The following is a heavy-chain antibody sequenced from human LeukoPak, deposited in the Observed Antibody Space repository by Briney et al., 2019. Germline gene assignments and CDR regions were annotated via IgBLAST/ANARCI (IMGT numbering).Heavy chain of an antibody. Sequence: GSLRLSCAASGFTVSSNYMSWVRQAPGKGLEWVSVIYSDGSTYYADSVKGRFTISRDNSKNTLHLQMNSLRAEDTAVFYCAISTSWPGYFDYWGQGTLVTVSS. V-gene: IGHV3-66*01. J-gene: IGHJ4*02. CDR1: GFTVSSNY. D-gene: IGHD6-13*01. CDR2: IYSDGST. CDR3: AISTSWPGYFDY.